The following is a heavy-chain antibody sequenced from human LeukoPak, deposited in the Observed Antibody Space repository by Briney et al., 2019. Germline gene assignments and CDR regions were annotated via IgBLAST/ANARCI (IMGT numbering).Heavy chain of an antibody. V-gene: IGHV3-33*01. D-gene: IGHD3-10*01. CDR1: GFTFSSYG. J-gene: IGHJ4*02. Sequence: PGRSLRLSCAASGFTFSSYGMRWVRQAPGKGLEWVAVIWYDGSNKYYADSVKGRFTISRDNSKNTLYLQMNSLRAEDTAVYYCARDKYYGSGSYYNYFDYWGQGTLVTVSS. CDR2: IWYDGSNK. CDR3: ARDKYYGSGSYYNYFDY.